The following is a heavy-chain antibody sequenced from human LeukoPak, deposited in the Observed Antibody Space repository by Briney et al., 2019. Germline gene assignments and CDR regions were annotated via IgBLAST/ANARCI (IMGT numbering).Heavy chain of an antibody. CDR1: GGSISSGDYY. D-gene: IGHD3-9*01. CDR3: ARARDILTGYSFDY. V-gene: IGHV4-30-4*08. Sequence: SETLSLTCTVSGGSISSGDYYWSWIRQPPGKGLEWIGYIYYSGSTYYNPSLKSRVTISVDTSKNQFSLKLSSVTAADTAVYYCARARDILTGYSFDYWGQGTLVTVSS. J-gene: IGHJ4*02. CDR2: IYYSGST.